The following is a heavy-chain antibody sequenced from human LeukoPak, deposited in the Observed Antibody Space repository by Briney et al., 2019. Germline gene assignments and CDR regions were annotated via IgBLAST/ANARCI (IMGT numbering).Heavy chain of an antibody. J-gene: IGHJ4*02. V-gene: IGHV3-21*01. D-gene: IGHD3-10*01. CDR3: ARSGHVGSSDY. CDR2: VSISSSYI. CDR1: GFTFSSYS. Sequence: GGSLRLSCAASGFTFSSYSMNWVRQAPGKGLEWVSFVSISSSYISYADSVKGRFTTSRDNTKNSLYLQTNSLRAEDTAVYYCARSGHVGSSDYWGQGTLVTVSS.